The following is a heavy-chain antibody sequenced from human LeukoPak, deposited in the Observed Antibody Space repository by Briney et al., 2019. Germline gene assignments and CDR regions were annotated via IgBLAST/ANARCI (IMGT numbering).Heavy chain of an antibody. Sequence: ASVKVSCKASGYTFTGYYMHWVRQAPGQGLEWMGWINPNSGGTSYAQKFQGRVTMTRDTSINTAYMELSTLRSDDTAVYYCVSVLKKARPCDYWGQGTLVTVSS. CDR2: INPNSGGT. CDR3: VSVLKKARPCDY. J-gene: IGHJ4*02. V-gene: IGHV1-2*02. D-gene: IGHD1-1*01. CDR1: GYTFTGYY.